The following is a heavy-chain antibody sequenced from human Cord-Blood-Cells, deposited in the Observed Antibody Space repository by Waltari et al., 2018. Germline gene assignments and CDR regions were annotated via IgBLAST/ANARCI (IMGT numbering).Heavy chain of an antibody. CDR3: ASSNWEKKSYWYFDL. J-gene: IGHJ2*01. V-gene: IGHV6-1*01. CDR1: GASVTTDSAS. CDR2: TYYRSKWYN. D-gene: IGHD1-1*01. Sequence: QVQLQQSGLGMVKPPHTLSPTCAIPGASVTTDSASCNLLRHSPSRGLEWLGRTYYRSKWYNDYAVSVKSRITINPDTSKNQFSLQLNSVTPEDTAVYYCASSNWEKKSYWYFDLWGRGTLVTVSS.